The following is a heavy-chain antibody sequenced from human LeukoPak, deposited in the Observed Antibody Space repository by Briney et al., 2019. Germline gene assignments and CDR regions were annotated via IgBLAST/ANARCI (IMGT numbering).Heavy chain of an antibody. CDR2: IIPIFGTA. D-gene: IGHD4-17*01. CDR1: GGTFSSYA. V-gene: IGHV1-69*01. CDR3: ARDPDYGDYVGIRSTSDY. J-gene: IGHJ4*02. Sequence: SVKVSCKASGGTFSSYAISWVRQAPGQGLEWMGGIIPIFGTANYAQKFQSRVTTTADESTSTAYMELSSLRSEDTAVYYCARDPDYGDYVGIRSTSDYWGQGTLVTVSS.